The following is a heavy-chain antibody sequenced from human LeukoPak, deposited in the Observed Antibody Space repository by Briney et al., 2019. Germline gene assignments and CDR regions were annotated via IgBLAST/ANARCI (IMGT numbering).Heavy chain of an antibody. V-gene: IGHV3-23*01. CDR3: ARDSGGYCSGGSCTLDY. CDR2: ISGSGGST. CDR1: GFTFSSYG. J-gene: IGHJ4*02. D-gene: IGHD2-15*01. Sequence: GGSLRLSCAASGFTFSSYGMNWVRQAPGKGLEWVSAISGSGGSTYYADSVKGRFTISRDNAKNSLYLQMHSLRAEDTVLYYCARDSGGYCSGGSCTLDYWGQGTLVTVSS.